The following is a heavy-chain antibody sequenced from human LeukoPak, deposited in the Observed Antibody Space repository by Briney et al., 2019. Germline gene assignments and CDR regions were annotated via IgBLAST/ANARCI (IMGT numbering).Heavy chain of an antibody. CDR2: IYYSGST. Sequence: SETLSLTCTVSGGSISSSSYYWGWIRQPPGKGLEWIGSIYYSGSTYYNPSLKSRVTISVDTSKNQFSLKLSSVTAADTAVYYCARQPKIVVVIESWFDPWGQGTLVTVSS. J-gene: IGHJ5*02. CDR3: ARQPKIVVVIESWFDP. CDR1: GGSISSSSYY. V-gene: IGHV4-39*01. D-gene: IGHD3-22*01.